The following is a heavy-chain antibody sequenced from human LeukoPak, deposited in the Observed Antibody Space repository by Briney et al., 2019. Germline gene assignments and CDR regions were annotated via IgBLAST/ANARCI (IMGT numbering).Heavy chain of an antibody. CDR2: IYYSGST. CDR1: GGSISSYY. J-gene: IGHJ4*02. V-gene: IGHV4-59*01. Sequence: PSETLSLTCTVSGGSISSYYWSWIRQPPGKGLEWIGYIYYSGSTNYNPSPKSRVTISVDTSKNQFSLKLTSVTAADTAVYYCARGGYSGYGYFNYWGQGTLVTVSS. D-gene: IGHD5-12*01. CDR3: ARGGYSGYGYFNY.